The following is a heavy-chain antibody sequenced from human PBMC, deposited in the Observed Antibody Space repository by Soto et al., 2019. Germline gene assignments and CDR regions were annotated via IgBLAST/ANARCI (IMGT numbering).Heavy chain of an antibody. V-gene: IGHV4-59*01. CDR3: ARDLGRRSTNYYYGMDV. CDR1: GGSITSYY. CDR2: IYYSGST. D-gene: IGHD3-16*01. Sequence: PSETLSLTCTVSGGSITSYYWSWIRQPPRKGLEWIRYIYYSGSTNYTPSLQSRVTISVDTPKNQFSLKLSSVTAADTAVYYCARDLGRRSTNYYYGMDVWGQGTTVTVS. J-gene: IGHJ6*02.